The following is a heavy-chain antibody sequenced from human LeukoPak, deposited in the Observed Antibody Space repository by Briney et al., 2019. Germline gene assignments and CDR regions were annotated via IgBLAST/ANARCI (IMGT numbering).Heavy chain of an antibody. CDR3: VRGTVMDRGVDY. D-gene: IGHD5-18*01. J-gene: IGHJ4*02. CDR2: IRGDGSNT. V-gene: IGHV3-74*01. CDR1: GFTFSDHW. Sequence: PGGSLRLSCAASGFTFSDHWMHWVRLVPGKGLVWVASIRGDGSNTWYADSVKGRFTISRDSAKNTLHLQMDSLRAEDTAMYYCVRGTVMDRGVDYWGQGTLVTVSS.